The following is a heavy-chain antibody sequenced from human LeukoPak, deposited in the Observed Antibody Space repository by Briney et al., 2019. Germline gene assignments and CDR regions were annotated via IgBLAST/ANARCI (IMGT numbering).Heavy chain of an antibody. J-gene: IGHJ4*02. CDR2: IHYSGST. CDR1: GASISSHY. D-gene: IGHD3-10*01. Sequence: SETLSLTCSVSGASISSHYWSWIRQPPGKGLEWIGYIHYSGSTNCNPSLKSRVTISLDTSKNQFSLKLSSVTAADTAVYYCARDSYGSGSYFYWGQGTLVTVSS. V-gene: IGHV4-59*11. CDR3: ARDSYGSGSYFY.